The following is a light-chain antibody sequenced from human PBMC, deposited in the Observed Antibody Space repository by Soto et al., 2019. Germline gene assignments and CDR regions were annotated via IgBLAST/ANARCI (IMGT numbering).Light chain of an antibody. J-gene: IGKJ1*01. CDR3: QQYNSYPWT. CDR2: KAS. Sequence: QSISSWLAWYQQKPGKAPKLLIYKASSLESGVPSRFSGSGSGTEFTLTISSLQPDDFATYYCQQYNSYPWTFGQGTKV. CDR1: QSISSW. V-gene: IGKV1-5*03.